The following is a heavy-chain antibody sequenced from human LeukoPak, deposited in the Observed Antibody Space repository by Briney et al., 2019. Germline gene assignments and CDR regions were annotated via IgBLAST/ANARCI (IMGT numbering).Heavy chain of an antibody. CDR3: ARALSLEWLLSDY. J-gene: IGHJ4*02. Sequence: ASVKVSCKASGYTFTGYYMHWVRQAPGQGLEWMGWIHPNSGGTNYAQKFQGRVTMTRDTSISTAYMELSRLRSDDTAVYYCARALSLEWLLSDYWGQGTLVTVSS. CDR2: IHPNSGGT. D-gene: IGHD3-3*01. CDR1: GYTFTGYY. V-gene: IGHV1-2*02.